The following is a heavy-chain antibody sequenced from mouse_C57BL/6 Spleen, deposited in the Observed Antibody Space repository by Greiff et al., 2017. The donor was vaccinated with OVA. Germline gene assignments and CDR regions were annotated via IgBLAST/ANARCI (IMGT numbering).Heavy chain of an antibody. CDR1: GFTFSDYY. CDR2: INYDGSST. CDR3: ARDLSFAY. D-gene: IGHD6-2*01. J-gene: IGHJ3*01. Sequence: EVKLVESEGGLVQPGRSMKLSCTASGFTFSDYYMAWVRQVPEKGLEWVANINYDGSSTYYLDSLKSRFIISRDNAKNILYLQMSSLKSEDTATYYCARDLSFAYWGQGTLVTVSA. V-gene: IGHV5-16*01.